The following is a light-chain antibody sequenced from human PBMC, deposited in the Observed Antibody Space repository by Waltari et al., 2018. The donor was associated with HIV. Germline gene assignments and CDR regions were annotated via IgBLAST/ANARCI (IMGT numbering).Light chain of an antibody. J-gene: IGLJ1*01. CDR1: YSNIGSKY. Sequence: QSVLTQPPSVSAAPGQKVTISCSGAYSNIGSKYLSWYQQVPGTAPKLLIYDHNKGPSGIPDRVAGSKSGTTGTLDIIGLQTGDEADYFCGTWDNSLNSYVFGTGTKVTV. V-gene: IGLV1-51*01. CDR3: GTWDNSLNSYV. CDR2: DHN.